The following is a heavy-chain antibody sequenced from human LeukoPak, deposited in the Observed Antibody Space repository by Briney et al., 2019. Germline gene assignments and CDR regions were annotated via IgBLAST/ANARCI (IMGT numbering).Heavy chain of an antibody. CDR2: IYSGGST. J-gene: IGHJ3*02. V-gene: IGHV3-53*01. Sequence: GGSLRLSCAASGFTVSSNYMSWVRQAPGKGLEWVSVIYSGGSTYYADSVKGRFTISRDNSKNTLYLQMNSLRAEGTAVYYCARDRLEPSSGSYVDDDAFDIWGQGTMVTVSS. D-gene: IGHD3-10*01. CDR1: GFTVSSNY. CDR3: ARDRLEPSSGSYVDDDAFDI.